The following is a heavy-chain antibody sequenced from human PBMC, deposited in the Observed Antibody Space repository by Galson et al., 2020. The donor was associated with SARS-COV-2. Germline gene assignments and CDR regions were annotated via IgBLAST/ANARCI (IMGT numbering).Heavy chain of an antibody. CDR3: AHRHADGYNKMTFDY. J-gene: IGHJ4*02. D-gene: IGHD5-12*01. Sequence: SGPTLVKPTETLTLTCTFSGFSLTTSGVSVGWIRQPPGKALEWLALIQWNYAERYSVSLKSRLTITKDTSKNRVVLTMTNMDPVDTATYYCAHRHADGYNKMTFDYWGQGSLVTVSS. CDR2: IQWNYAE. CDR1: GFSLTTSGVS. V-gene: IGHV2-5*01.